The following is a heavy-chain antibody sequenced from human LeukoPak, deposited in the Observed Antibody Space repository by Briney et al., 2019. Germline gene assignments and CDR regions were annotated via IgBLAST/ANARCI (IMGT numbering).Heavy chain of an antibody. CDR1: GFTFKKYW. CDR3: AGETPRRGETRDGYR. Sequence: GGSLRLSCAASGFTFKKYWMNWVRQVPGKGLECLGNIKEDGSETYYADSVKGRFTISRDNPKNLLFLQINSLRVEDTAVYYCAGETPRRGETRDGYRWGQGTLVTVSS. CDR2: IKEDGSET. V-gene: IGHV3-7*01. J-gene: IGHJ4*02. D-gene: IGHD5-24*01.